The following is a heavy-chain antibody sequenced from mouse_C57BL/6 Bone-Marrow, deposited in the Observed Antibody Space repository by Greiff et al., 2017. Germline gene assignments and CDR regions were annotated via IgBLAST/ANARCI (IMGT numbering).Heavy chain of an antibody. Sequence: VQLPKSGAELARPGASVEVSCKASGYTFKSYGISGVKERNGQGLEWIGEIYPRSGNTYYNEKFKGKATRTADKSSSTAYMELRSLTSEDSAVYFCAREGGYEFAYWGQGTLVTVSA. CDR1: GYTFKSYG. J-gene: IGHJ3*01. CDR2: IYPRSGNT. CDR3: AREGGYEFAY. D-gene: IGHD2-2*01. V-gene: IGHV1-81*01.